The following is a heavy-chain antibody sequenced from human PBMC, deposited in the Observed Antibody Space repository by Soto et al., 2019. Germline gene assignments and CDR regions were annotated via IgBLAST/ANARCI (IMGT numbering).Heavy chain of an antibody. Sequence: LSLSCAASGFVFSDYYMSWIRQAPGKGLEWVSDISASGSTIYYADSVKGRFTVSRDNAKNSLYLEMHSLRAEDTAIYYCARGENYYETSGYYYTISYYGMEVWGQGTTVTVSS. J-gene: IGHJ6*02. CDR3: ARGENYYETSGYYYTISYYGMEV. CDR2: ISASGSTI. D-gene: IGHD3-22*01. V-gene: IGHV3-11*01. CDR1: GFVFSDYY.